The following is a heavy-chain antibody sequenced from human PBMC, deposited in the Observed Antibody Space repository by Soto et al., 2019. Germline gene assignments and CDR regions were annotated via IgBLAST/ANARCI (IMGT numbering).Heavy chain of an antibody. V-gene: IGHV3-48*03. D-gene: IGHD6-6*01. CDR1: GFTFSNFE. CDR3: ARTSSIETIYYYGMDV. Sequence: SLRLSCAASGFTFSNFEMHWVRQAPGKGLEWVSYISTTGTTMYYADSVRGRFTISRDNAKNSLYLQMSSLRAEDTAVYYCARTSSIETIYYYGMDVWGQGTTVTVSS. CDR2: ISTTGTTM. J-gene: IGHJ6*02.